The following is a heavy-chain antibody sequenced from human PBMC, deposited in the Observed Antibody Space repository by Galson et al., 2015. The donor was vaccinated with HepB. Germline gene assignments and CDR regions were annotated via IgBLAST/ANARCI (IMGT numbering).Heavy chain of an antibody. CDR2: INPRSGVT. V-gene: IGHV1-2*02. CDR1: GYTFTNYF. J-gene: IGHJ4*02. CDR3: ARVRNVLNN. D-gene: IGHD3-10*02. Sequence: SVKVSCKASGYTFTNYFLHWVRQAPGQGLEWMGWINPRSGVTSYEQKFQGRVTLTRDTAISTVYMELTRLRSDDTAVYYCARVRNVLNNGGQGTLITVSS.